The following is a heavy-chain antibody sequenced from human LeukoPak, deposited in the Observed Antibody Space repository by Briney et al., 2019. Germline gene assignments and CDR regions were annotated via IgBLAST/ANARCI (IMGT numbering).Heavy chain of an antibody. D-gene: IGHD2-15*01. CDR2: IYYSGST. J-gene: IGHJ4*02. CDR1: GGSISSYY. V-gene: IGHV4-59*01. Sequence: SETLSLTCTVSGGSISSYYWSWIRQPPGKGLEWIGYIYYSGSTNYNPSLKSRVTISVDTSKNQFSLKLSSVTAADTAVYYCARENKGGFDYWGQGTLVTVSS. CDR3: ARENKGGFDY.